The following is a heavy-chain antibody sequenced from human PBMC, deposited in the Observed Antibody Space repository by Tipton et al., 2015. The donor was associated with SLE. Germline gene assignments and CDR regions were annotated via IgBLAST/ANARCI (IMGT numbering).Heavy chain of an antibody. CDR3: ATGRTGPDYGSRDY. D-gene: IGHD3-10*01. CDR2: FYPGDFNT. Sequence: QLVQSGAEVKRPGESLKISCKGSGYSFSTYWIAWVRQMPGKGLEWMGIFYPGDFNTRYTQSFQGQVTMSVDRSISTAYLQWSSLKASDTAMYYCATGRTGPDYGSRDYWGQGTLVTVSS. J-gene: IGHJ4*02. V-gene: IGHV5-51*03. CDR1: GYSFSTYW.